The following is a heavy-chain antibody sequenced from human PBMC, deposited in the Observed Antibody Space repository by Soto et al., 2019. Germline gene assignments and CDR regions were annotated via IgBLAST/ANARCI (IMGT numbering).Heavy chain of an antibody. CDR3: AKVYCSSISCPLDY. Sequence: EVQLLESGGGLVQPGGSLRLSCAASGSTFSDYAMSWVRQAPGKGLEWVSDISGSGGSTYYADSVKGRFTISRDNSKNSLYLQMNSLRAEDTAVYYCAKVYCSSISCPLDYWGQGTLVTVSS. V-gene: IGHV3-23*01. D-gene: IGHD2-2*01. CDR2: ISGSGGST. CDR1: GSTFSDYA. J-gene: IGHJ4*02.